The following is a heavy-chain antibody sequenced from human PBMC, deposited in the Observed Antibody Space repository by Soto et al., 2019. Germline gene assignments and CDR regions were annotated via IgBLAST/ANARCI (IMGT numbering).Heavy chain of an antibody. J-gene: IGHJ4*02. CDR2: IDPSGGTT. CDR1: GYTFSDYY. D-gene: IGHD1-1*01. Sequence: GASVKVSFKASGYTFSDYYIHWLRQAPGQGLEWMGIIDPSGGTTSSAQKFQGRVTVTRDTSTSTVYMELSSLRSEDTAIFYCARASTSTGNPGAYWGQGTLVTVS. CDR3: ARASTSTGNPGAY. V-gene: IGHV1-46*01.